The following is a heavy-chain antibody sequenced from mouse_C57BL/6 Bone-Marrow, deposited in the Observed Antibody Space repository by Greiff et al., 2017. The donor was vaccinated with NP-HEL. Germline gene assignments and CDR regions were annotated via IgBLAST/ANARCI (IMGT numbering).Heavy chain of an antibody. J-gene: IGHJ4*01. CDR1: GFTFSSYA. CDR3: ARDPYYYAMDY. V-gene: IGHV5-4*01. CDR2: ISDGGSYT. Sequence: EVQVVESGGGLVKPGGSLKLSCAASGFTFSSYAMSWVRQTPEKRLEWVATISDGGSYTSYPDNVKGRFTISRDNAKNNLYLQMSHLKSEDTAMYYCARDPYYYAMDYWGQGTSVTVSS.